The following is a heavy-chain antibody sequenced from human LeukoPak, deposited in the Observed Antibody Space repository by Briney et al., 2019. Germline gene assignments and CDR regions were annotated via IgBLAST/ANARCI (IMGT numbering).Heavy chain of an antibody. CDR1: GGSISSSSYY. V-gene: IGHV4-39*01. Sequence: SETLSLTCTVSGGSISSSSYYWGWIRQPPGKGLEWIGSIYYSGSTYYNPSLKSRVTISVDTSKNQFSLKLSSVTAAGTAVYYCARPNYDILTGSNWFDPWGQGTLVTVSS. CDR2: IYYSGST. D-gene: IGHD3-9*01. CDR3: ARPNYDILTGSNWFDP. J-gene: IGHJ5*02.